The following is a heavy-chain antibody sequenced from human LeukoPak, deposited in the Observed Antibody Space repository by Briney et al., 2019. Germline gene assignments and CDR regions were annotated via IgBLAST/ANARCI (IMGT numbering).Heavy chain of an antibody. CDR2: ISSSGSFI. D-gene: IGHD3-22*01. J-gene: IGHJ4*02. Sequence: GGSLRLSCAASTFTFSDYYMSWIRQAPGKGLEWVSHISSSGSFIYYADSVKGRFTISRDNAKNSLDLQMNSLRDVDTAIYYCAKSAASSGYYLPFDYWGQGTPVTVSS. CDR3: AKSAASSGYYLPFDY. V-gene: IGHV3-11*04. CDR1: TFTFSDYY.